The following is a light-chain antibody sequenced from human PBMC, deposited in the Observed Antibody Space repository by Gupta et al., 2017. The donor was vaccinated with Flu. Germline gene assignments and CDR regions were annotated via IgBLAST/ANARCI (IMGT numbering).Light chain of an antibody. CDR3: QQANSFPNT. CDR1: QGVDKY. CDR2: TTS. V-gene: IGKV1-12*01. Sequence: PSSVSASVGDRVTITCRASQGVDKYLAWYQQKPGEAPNLLIYTTSTLQSGVPSRFSGSGSGPDFTLTITNLQPEDSATYYCQQANSFPNTFGQGTRLEIK. J-gene: IGKJ5*01.